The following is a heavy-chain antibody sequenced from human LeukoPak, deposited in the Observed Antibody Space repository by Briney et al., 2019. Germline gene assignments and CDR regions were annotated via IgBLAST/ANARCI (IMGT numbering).Heavy chain of an antibody. Sequence: SETLSFTCAVSGYSINNINWSWIRQPPGKGLQWFGNIYYGGRTYSKHSLRSGVTISVDTSKNQFSLKLTSVTAADTAVYYCARGVVAAPQTFDYWGQGNWSPSPQ. J-gene: IGHJ4*02. CDR2: IYYGGRT. V-gene: IGHV4-59*01. CDR3: ARGVVAAPQTFDY. CDR1: GYSINNIN. D-gene: IGHD2-15*01.